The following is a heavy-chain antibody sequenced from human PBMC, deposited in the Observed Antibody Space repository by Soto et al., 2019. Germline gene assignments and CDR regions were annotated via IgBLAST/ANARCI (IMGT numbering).Heavy chain of an antibody. J-gene: IGHJ2*01. V-gene: IGHV5-10-1*01. CDR3: ARHADFYDSSGYYDVDSYWYFDL. D-gene: IGHD3-22*01. CDR1: GYSFTSYW. Sequence: GESLKISCKGSGYSFTSYWISWVRQMPGKGLEWMGRIDPSDSYTNYSPSFQGHVTIAADKSISTAYLQWSSLKASDTAMYYCARHADFYDSSGYYDVDSYWYFDLWGRGTLVTVSS. CDR2: IDPSDSYT.